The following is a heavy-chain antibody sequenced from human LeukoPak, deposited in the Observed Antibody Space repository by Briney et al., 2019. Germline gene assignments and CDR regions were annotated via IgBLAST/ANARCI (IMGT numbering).Heavy chain of an antibody. CDR3: ARAPWGNYGSGSYRPLDY. D-gene: IGHD3-10*01. V-gene: IGHV4-34*01. CDR1: GGSFSGYY. Sequence: SETLSLTCAVYGGSFSGYYWSWIRQPPGKGLEWIGEINHSGSTNYNPSLKSRVTISVDTSKNQFSLKLSSVTAADTAVYYCARAPWGNYGSGSYRPLDYWGQGTLVTVSS. J-gene: IGHJ4*02. CDR2: INHSGST.